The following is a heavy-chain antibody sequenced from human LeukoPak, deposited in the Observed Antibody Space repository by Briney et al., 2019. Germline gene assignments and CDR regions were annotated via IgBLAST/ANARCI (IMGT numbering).Heavy chain of an antibody. J-gene: IGHJ4*02. V-gene: IGHV1-69*13. D-gene: IGHD3-9*01. CDR3: ARPSRDYDILTGYLYY. CDR1: GGTFSSYA. Sequence: ASVKVSCKASGGTFSSYAISWVRQAPGQGLEWMGGIIPIFGTANYAQKFQGRVTITADESTSTAYMELSSLRSEDTAVYYCARPSRDYDILTGYLYYWGQGTLVTVSS. CDR2: IIPIFGTA.